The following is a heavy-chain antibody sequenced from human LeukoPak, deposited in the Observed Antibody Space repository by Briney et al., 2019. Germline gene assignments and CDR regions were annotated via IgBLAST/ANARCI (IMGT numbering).Heavy chain of an antibody. J-gene: IGHJ4*02. Sequence: GGSLRLSCAASGFTFSSYGMHWVRQAPGKGLEWVAVISYDGSNKYYADSVKGRFTISRDNSKNTLYLQMNSLRAEDTAVYYCAKLSKVDSGSYLGFDYWGQGTLVTVSS. V-gene: IGHV3-30*18. D-gene: IGHD1-26*01. CDR2: ISYDGSNK. CDR3: AKLSKVDSGSYLGFDY. CDR1: GFTFSSYG.